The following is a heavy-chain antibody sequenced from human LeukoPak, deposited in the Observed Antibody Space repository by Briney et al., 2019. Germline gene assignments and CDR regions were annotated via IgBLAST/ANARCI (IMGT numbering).Heavy chain of an antibody. Sequence: GGSLRLSCAASGFIFSSYEMNWVRQAPGKGLEWVSYISSSGSTIYYADSVKGRFTISRDNAKNSLYLQMNSLRAEDTAVYYCARRPYYYDSLDYWGLDYWGQGTLVTVSS. J-gene: IGHJ4*02. CDR2: ISSSGSTI. D-gene: IGHD3-22*01. CDR1: GFIFSSYE. V-gene: IGHV3-48*03. CDR3: ARRPYYYDSLDYWGLDY.